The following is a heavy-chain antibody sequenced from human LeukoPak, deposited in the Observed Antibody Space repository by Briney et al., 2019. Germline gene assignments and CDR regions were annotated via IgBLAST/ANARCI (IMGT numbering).Heavy chain of an antibody. CDR2: INPSGGST. D-gene: IGHD5-12*01. V-gene: IGHV1-46*01. J-gene: IGHJ4*02. CDR3: ARENKFRGYGGGFDY. CDR1: GYTFTSYY. Sequence: ASVKVSCKASGYTFTSYYMHWVRQAPGQGLEWMGIINPSGGSTSYAQKFQGRVTMTRDTSTSTVYMELSSLRSEDTAVYYCARENKFRGYGGGFDYWGQGTLVTVSS.